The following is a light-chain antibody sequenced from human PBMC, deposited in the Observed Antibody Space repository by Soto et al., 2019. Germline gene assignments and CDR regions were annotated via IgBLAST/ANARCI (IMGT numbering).Light chain of an antibody. CDR2: GAS. CDR1: QSVTSRY. J-gene: IGKJ2*01. CDR3: QQYNNSPEYT. V-gene: IGKV3-20*01. Sequence: EIVLTQSPGTLSLSPGERATLSCKASQSVTSRYLAWYQQKPGQAPRLLIYGASSRATGIPDRFSGSGSGTDFTLTISRLEPVDFEVYFCQQYNNSPEYTFGQGTKLEIK.